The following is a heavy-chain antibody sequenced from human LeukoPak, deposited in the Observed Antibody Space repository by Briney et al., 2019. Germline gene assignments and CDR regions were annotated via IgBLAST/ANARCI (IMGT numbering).Heavy chain of an antibody. V-gene: IGHV4-34*01. CDR2: INHSGST. CDR1: GGSFSGYY. Sequence: SETLSLTCAVYGGSFSGYYWSWIRQPPGKGLEWIGEINHSGSTNYNPSLKSRVTISVDTSKNQFSLKLSSVTAADTAVYYCARVNYDFWSGRAPDWFDPWGQGTLVTVSS. J-gene: IGHJ5*02. CDR3: ARVNYDFWSGRAPDWFDP. D-gene: IGHD3-3*01.